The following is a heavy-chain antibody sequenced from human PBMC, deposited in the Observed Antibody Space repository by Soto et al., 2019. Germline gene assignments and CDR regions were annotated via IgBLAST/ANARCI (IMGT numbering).Heavy chain of an antibody. CDR2: INHSGST. CDR1: GGSFSGYY. CDR3: ARARRRGYKLAY. J-gene: IGHJ4*02. D-gene: IGHD5-18*01. Sequence: SETLSLTCAVYGGSFSGYYWSWIRQPPGKGLEWIGEINHSGSTNYNPSLKSRVTISVDTSKNQFSLKLSSVTAADTAVYYCARARRRGYKLAYWGQGNLVTVSS. V-gene: IGHV4-34*01.